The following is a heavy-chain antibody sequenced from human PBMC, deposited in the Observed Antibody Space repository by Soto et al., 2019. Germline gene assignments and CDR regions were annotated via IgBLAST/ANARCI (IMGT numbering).Heavy chain of an antibody. CDR3: ARYYGGHYYYGMDV. Sequence: PGGSLRLSCAASGFTFSSYAMHWVRQAPGKGLEWVAVISYDGSNKYYADSVKGRFTISRDNSKNTLYLQMNSLRAEDTAVYYCARYYGGHYYYGMDVWGQGTTVTVSS. CDR2: ISYDGSNK. CDR1: GFTFSSYA. V-gene: IGHV3-30-3*01. J-gene: IGHJ6*02. D-gene: IGHD4-17*01.